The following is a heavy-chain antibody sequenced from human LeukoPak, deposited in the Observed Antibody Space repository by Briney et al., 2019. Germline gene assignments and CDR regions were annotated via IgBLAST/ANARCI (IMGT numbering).Heavy chain of an antibody. CDR2: INHSGST. Sequence: SETLSLTCAVYGGSFSGYYWSWIRQPPGKGLEWIGEINHSGSTNYNPSLKSRVTISVDTSKNQFSLQLNSVTPEDTAVYYCARDQISLGGSDYWGQGTLVTVSS. CDR1: GGSFSGYY. V-gene: IGHV4-34*01. CDR3: ARDQISLGGSDY. J-gene: IGHJ4*02. D-gene: IGHD1-26*01.